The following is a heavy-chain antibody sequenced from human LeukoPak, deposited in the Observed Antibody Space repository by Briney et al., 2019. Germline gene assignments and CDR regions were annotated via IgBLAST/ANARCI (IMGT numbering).Heavy chain of an antibody. V-gene: IGHV4-59*08. CDR2: SHYTGNT. Sequence: SETLSLTCTVSGGSITNYYWSWIRQPPGKGPEWIGCSHYTGNTNYNPSLKSRVTISVDTSKNQFSLRLSSVTAADTAVYYCARRGNFDYWGQGTLVTVSS. D-gene: IGHD6-13*01. CDR3: ARRGNFDY. J-gene: IGHJ4*02. CDR1: GGSITNYY.